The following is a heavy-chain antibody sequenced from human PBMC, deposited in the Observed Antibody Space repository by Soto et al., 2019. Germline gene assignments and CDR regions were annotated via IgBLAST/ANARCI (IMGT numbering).Heavy chain of an antibody. CDR3: ARDGSSYYYDSSGYSRSAFDI. V-gene: IGHV1-69*13. J-gene: IGHJ3*02. Sequence: ASLKVSCKASGGTFSSYAISWVRQAPGQGLEWMGGIIPIFGTANYAQKFQGRVTITADESTSTAYMELSSLRSEDTAVYYCARDGSSYYYDSSGYSRSAFDIWGQGTMVTVSS. CDR1: GGTFSSYA. CDR2: IIPIFGTA. D-gene: IGHD3-22*01.